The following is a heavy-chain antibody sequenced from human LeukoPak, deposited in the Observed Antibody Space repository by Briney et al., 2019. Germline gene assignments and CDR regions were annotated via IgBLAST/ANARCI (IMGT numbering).Heavy chain of an antibody. CDR1: GYTFTAYY. J-gene: IGHJ4*02. Sequence: ASVKVSCKASGYTFTAYYIHWVRHAPGQGLQWMGWINPNSGGTNYAQKFQGRVTMTRDTSISTAYMELSRLRSDDTAVYYCAREAGYGDFFDYWGQGTLVTVSS. D-gene: IGHD4-17*01. V-gene: IGHV1-2*02. CDR2: INPNSGGT. CDR3: AREAGYGDFFDY.